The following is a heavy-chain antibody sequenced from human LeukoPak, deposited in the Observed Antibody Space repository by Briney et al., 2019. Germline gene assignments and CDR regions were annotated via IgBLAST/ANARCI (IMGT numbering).Heavy chain of an antibody. D-gene: IGHD6-13*01. CDR3: ARGPSYSSSWYVGYFDY. CDR1: GFTFSSYS. V-gene: IGHV3-21*01. J-gene: IGHJ4*02. CDR2: ISSSSSYI. Sequence: GGSLRLSCAASGFTFSSYSMNWVRQAPGKGLEWVSSISSSSSYIYYADSVKGRFTISRDNAKNSLYLQMNSLRAEDTAAYYCARGPSYSSSWYVGYFDYWGQGTLVTVSS.